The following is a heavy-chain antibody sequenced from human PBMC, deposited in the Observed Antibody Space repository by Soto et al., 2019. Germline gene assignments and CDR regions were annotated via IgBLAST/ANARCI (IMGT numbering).Heavy chain of an antibody. J-gene: IGHJ4*02. CDR3: ARESEDLTSNFDY. Sequence: LRLSGAASGFTFTRYSMNWVRQAPGKGLEWVSSISSTTNYIYYGDSMKGRFTISRDNAKNSLYLEMNSLRAEDTAVYYCARESEDLTSNFDYWGQGTLVTVSS. CDR1: GFTFTRYS. CDR2: ISSTTNYI. V-gene: IGHV3-21*06.